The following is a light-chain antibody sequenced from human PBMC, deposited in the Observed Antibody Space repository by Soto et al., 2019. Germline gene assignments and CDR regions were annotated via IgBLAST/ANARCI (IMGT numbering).Light chain of an antibody. CDR2: EVS. CDR3: SSYTSTSTLV. Sequence: QSALTQPASVSGSPGQSITISCTGTSNDVGGYNYVSWYQQHLGKAPKLMIYEVSNRPSGVSNRFSAYKSGNTASLTISGLQAEDEADYYCSSYTSTSTLVFGGGTKVTVL. V-gene: IGLV2-14*01. CDR1: SNDVGGYNY. J-gene: IGLJ2*01.